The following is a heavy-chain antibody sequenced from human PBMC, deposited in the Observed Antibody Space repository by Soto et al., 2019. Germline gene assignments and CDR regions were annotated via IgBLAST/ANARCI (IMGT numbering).Heavy chain of an antibody. D-gene: IGHD6-6*01. V-gene: IGHV3-33*03. CDR1: GFRFTNYG. CDR3: AKDFWSSSSKDPDGSPGIIDY. J-gene: IGHJ4*02. CDR2: IWYDGSNE. Sequence: HGQLVESGGGVVLPGRSLRLSCAASGFRFTNYGMQWVRQAPGKGLEWVALIWYDGSNEDYADSVKGRFTISRDNSKATLFLHMNSLRPEDTAVYYCAKDFWSSSSKDPDGSPGIIDYWGQGTPVIVSP.